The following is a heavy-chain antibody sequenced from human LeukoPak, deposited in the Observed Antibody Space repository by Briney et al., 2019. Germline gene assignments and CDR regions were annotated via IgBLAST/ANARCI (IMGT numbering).Heavy chain of an antibody. Sequence: PSQTLSLTCTVSGGSISSDDYYWSWIRQPPGKGLEWIGYIYYSGSTYYNPSLKSRVTISVDTSKNQFSLKLSSVTAADTAAYYSARVSRGYSSSSDDAFDIWGQGTMVTVSS. CDR3: ARVSRGYSSSSDDAFDI. D-gene: IGHD6-13*01. CDR1: GGSISSDDYY. J-gene: IGHJ3*02. V-gene: IGHV4-30-4*01. CDR2: IYYSGST.